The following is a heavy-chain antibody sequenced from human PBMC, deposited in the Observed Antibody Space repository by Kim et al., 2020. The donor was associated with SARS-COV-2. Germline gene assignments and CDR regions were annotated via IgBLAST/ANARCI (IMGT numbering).Heavy chain of an antibody. CDR1: GFTFSSYG. Sequence: GGSLRLSCAASGFTFSSYGMHWVRQAPGKGLEWVAVISYDGSNKYYADSVKGRFTISRDNSKNTLYLQMNSLRAEDTAVYYCARALDLGITMIVAPLFDYWGQGTLVTVSS. D-gene: IGHD3-22*01. CDR3: ARALDLGITMIVAPLFDY. V-gene: IGHV3-33*05. J-gene: IGHJ4*02. CDR2: ISYDGSNK.